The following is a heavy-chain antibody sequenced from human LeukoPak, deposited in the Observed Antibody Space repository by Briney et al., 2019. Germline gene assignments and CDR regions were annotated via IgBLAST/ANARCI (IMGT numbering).Heavy chain of an antibody. V-gene: IGHV3-43*02. J-gene: IGHJ4*02. CDR3: ARSLPDYFDY. CDR2: ISGDGGTT. Sequence: PGGSLRLSCAASGFTFDDYAMHWARQAPGKGLEWVSLISGDGGTTYSADSVKGRFTISRDNSKNSLYLQMNSLRTEDTALYYCARSLPDYFDYWGQGTLVTVTS. CDR1: GFTFDDYA.